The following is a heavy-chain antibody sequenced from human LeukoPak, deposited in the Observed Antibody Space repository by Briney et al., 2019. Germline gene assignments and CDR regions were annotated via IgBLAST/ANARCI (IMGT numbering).Heavy chain of an antibody. CDR3: ARDDRYCSGGSCFARSHNFDY. D-gene: IGHD2-15*01. J-gene: IGHJ4*02. V-gene: IGHV3-30*04. CDR1: GFTFSSYA. Sequence: GGSLRLSCAASGFTFSSYAMHWVRQAPGKGLEWVAVISYDGSNKYYADSVKGRFTISRDNSENTLYLQMNSLRAEDTAVYYCARDDRYCSGGSCFARSHNFDYWGQGTLVTVSS. CDR2: ISYDGSNK.